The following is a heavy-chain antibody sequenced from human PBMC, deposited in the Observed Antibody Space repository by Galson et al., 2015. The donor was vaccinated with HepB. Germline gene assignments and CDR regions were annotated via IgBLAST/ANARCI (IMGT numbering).Heavy chain of an antibody. CDR2: INRGGYT. CDR3: ARGLDYGGYSYDLGKAFDI. V-gene: IGHV4-34*01. J-gene: IGHJ3*02. D-gene: IGHD5-18*01. Sequence: ETLSLTCGVESGSFSGYYWSWIRQTPGKGLQWIGQINRGGYTNYNPSLRSRVTMSLATSKNQFSLQLRSVTAADTALYYCARGLDYGGYSYDLGKAFDIWGQGTMVTVSS. CDR1: SGSFSGYY.